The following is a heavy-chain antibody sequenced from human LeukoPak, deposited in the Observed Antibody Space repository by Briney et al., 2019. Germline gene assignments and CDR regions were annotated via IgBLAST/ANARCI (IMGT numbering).Heavy chain of an antibody. J-gene: IGHJ6*03. CDR2: IYHSGST. V-gene: IGHV4-38-2*02. CDR3: ARSYSSGWYDYYMDV. Sequence: SETLSLTCTVSGYSISSGYYWGWIRQPPGKGLEWMGSIYHSGSTYYNPSLKRRVTISVDTSKNQFSLKLSSVTAADTAVYYCARSYSSGWYDYYMDVWGKGTTVTVSS. D-gene: IGHD6-19*01. CDR1: GYSISSGYY.